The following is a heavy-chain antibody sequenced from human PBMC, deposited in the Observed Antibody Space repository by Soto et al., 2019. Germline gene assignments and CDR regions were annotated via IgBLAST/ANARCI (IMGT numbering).Heavy chain of an antibody. Sequence: GGSLRLSCAASGFTFSSYGMHWVRQAPGKGLEWVAVIWYDGSNKYYADSVKGRFTISRDNSKNTLYLQMNSLRAEDTAVYYCARDLGGNSIQYFQHWGQGTLVTVSS. CDR3: ARDLGGNSIQYFQH. D-gene: IGHD2-21*02. CDR1: GFTFSSYG. J-gene: IGHJ1*01. CDR2: IWYDGSNK. V-gene: IGHV3-33*01.